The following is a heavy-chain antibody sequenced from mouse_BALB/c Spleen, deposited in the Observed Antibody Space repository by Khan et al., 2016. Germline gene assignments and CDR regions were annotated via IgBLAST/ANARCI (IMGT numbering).Heavy chain of an antibody. CDR3: ARHYDYGGGFSY. V-gene: IGHV4-1*02. CDR1: GFDFSRYW. D-gene: IGHD2-4*01. CDR2: INQDSSTI. Sequence: EVKLLESGGGLVQPGGSLKLSCAASGFDFSRYWMSWVRQAPGKGLEWIGEINQDSSTINYTQYLKEKFIISRDNAKNTLYLQMSKVRSEDTALYYFARHYDYGGGFSYWGQGTLVTVS. J-gene: IGHJ3*01.